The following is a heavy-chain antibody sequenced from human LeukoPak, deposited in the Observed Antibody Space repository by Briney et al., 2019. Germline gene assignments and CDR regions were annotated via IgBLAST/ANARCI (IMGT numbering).Heavy chain of an antibody. CDR2: IYHSGST. CDR1: GGSISSSSYY. J-gene: IGHJ4*02. Sequence: PSETLSLTCTVPGGSISSSSYYWGWIRQPPGKGLEWIGSIYHSGSTYYNPSLKSRVTISVDTSKNQFSLKLSSVTAADTAVYYCARDDQLAAGAFDYWGQGTLVTVSS. D-gene: IGHD2-2*01. CDR3: ARDDQLAAGAFDY. V-gene: IGHV4-39*07.